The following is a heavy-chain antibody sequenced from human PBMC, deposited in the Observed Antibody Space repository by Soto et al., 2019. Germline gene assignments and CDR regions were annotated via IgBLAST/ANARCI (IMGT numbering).Heavy chain of an antibody. CDR1: GFTFSSYA. J-gene: IGHJ6*02. Sequence: QVQLVESGGGVVQPGRSLRLSCAASGFTFSSYAMHWVRQAPGKGLEWVAVISYDGSNKYYADSVKGRFTISRDNSKNTLYLQMNSLRAEDTAVYYCARSGSSSWMPLEYYHYYGMDVWGQGTTVTVSS. CDR2: ISYDGSNK. V-gene: IGHV3-30-3*01. CDR3: ARSGSSSWMPLEYYHYYGMDV. D-gene: IGHD6-13*01.